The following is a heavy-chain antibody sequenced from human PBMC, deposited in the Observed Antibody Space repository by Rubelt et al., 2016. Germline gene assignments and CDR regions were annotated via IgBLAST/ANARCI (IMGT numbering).Heavy chain of an antibody. CDR2: ISGSGGGT. CDR1: GFTFSSYA. CDR3: AKGSTWGGMAVADT. J-gene: IGHJ4*02. Sequence: EVRLLESGGDLVQPGGSLRLSCAASGFTFSSYAMTWVRQAPGKGLEWVSTISGSGGGTYYADSVKGRFTISRDNSKNTLYLQMNSLRAEDTAVYYCAKGSTWGGMAVADTWGQGTLVTVSS. V-gene: IGHV3-23*01. D-gene: IGHD6-13*01.